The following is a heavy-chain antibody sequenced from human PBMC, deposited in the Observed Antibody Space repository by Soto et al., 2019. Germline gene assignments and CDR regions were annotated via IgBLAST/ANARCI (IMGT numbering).Heavy chain of an antibody. V-gene: IGHV3-13*01. CDR1: GFTFSSYD. CDR3: AGVGMASGYYGYYGMDV. J-gene: IGHJ6*02. D-gene: IGHD3-10*01. Sequence: PGGTLRLSCAASGFTFSSYDMHWVRQDTGRDLEWVSAIGSAGDTSYPGSVKGRFTIFRENAKNSLFLQMNSLRAADKAAYYCAGVGMASGYYGYYGMDVWGQGTTVTVSS. CDR2: IGSAGDT.